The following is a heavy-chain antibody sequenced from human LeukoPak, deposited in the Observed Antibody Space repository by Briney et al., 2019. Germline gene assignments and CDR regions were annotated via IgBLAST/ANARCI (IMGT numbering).Heavy chain of an antibody. J-gene: IGHJ4*02. Sequence: PSETLSLTCTVSGGSISSYYWSWIRQPPGKGLEWIGEINHSGSTNYNPSLKSRVTISVDTSKNQFSLKLSSVTAADTAVYYCARYPNRYYDSSSLYWGQGTLVTVSS. CDR1: GGSISSYY. V-gene: IGHV4-34*01. CDR2: INHSGST. CDR3: ARYPNRYYDSSSLY. D-gene: IGHD3-22*01.